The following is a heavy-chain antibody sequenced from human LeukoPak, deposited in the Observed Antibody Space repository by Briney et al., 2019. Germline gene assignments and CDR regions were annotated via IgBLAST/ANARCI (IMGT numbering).Heavy chain of an antibody. D-gene: IGHD3-22*01. CDR3: ARHHFDNSGYSNWFDP. CDR2: IYPGDSDT. Sequence: GESLKISCKGSGYSFTNYWIGWVRQMPGKGLEWMGIIYPGDSDTKYSPSFQGQVTISADKSISTAYLQWSSLKASDTAMYYCARHHFDNSGYSNWFDPWGQGTLVTVSS. V-gene: IGHV5-51*01. J-gene: IGHJ5*02. CDR1: GYSFTNYW.